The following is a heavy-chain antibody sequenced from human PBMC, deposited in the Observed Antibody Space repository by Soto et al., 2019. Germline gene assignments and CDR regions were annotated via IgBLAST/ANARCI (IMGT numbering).Heavy chain of an antibody. CDR1: GFTFSSYS. D-gene: IGHD4-17*01. Sequence: EVQLVESGGGLVKPGGSLRLSCAASGFTFSSYSMNWVRQAPGKGLEWVSSISSSSSYIYYADSVKGRFTSSRDNANNSMYLQMNSVRAEDTAVYYCARDGTVTTIDYYYYYMDVWGKGTTVTVSS. CDR2: ISSSSSYI. V-gene: IGHV3-21*01. CDR3: ARDGTVTTIDYYYYYMDV. J-gene: IGHJ6*03.